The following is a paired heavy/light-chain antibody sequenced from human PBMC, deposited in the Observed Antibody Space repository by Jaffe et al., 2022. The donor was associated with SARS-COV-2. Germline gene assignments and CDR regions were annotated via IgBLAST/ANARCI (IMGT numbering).Light chain of an antibody. V-gene: IGLV2-14*01. Sequence: QSALTQPASVSGSPGQSITISCTGTSSDIGGYNYVSWYQQHPGKAPKVIIYDVSDRPSGVSNRFSGSKSGNTASLTISGLQAEDEADYYCSSYTSSSTYVFGTGTKVTVL. J-gene: IGLJ1*01. CDR3: SSYTSSSTYV. CDR1: SSDIGGYNY. CDR2: DVS.
Heavy chain of an antibody. CDR2: IGWNGANT. CDR1: GFTFDNYN. Sequence: EVHLVESGGVVVQPGGSLRLSCAASGFTFDNYNMHWVRQVPGKGLEWVSLIGWNGANTYYADSVKGRFTISRDNSRNSLYLQMSSLRPEDTALYYCAKGRMMGLDYWGQGTVVTVSS. D-gene: IGHD3-16*01. CDR3: AKGRMMGLDY. J-gene: IGHJ4*02. V-gene: IGHV3-43D*03.